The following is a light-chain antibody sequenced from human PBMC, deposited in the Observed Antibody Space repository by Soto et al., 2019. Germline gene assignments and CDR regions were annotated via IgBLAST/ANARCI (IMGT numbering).Light chain of an antibody. CDR2: GAS. V-gene: IGKV3-20*01. J-gene: IGKJ2*01. CDR1: RRVSSDY. CDR3: LQSGSSPYT. Sequence: EVVLTQSPGTLSLSPGDTATLSCRTSRRVSSDYLAWYQQKPGQAPRLLIYGASSRATDIPDRFSGGGSGNDFTLSISRLEPEDFAVYYCLQSGSSPYTFGQGTKLEI.